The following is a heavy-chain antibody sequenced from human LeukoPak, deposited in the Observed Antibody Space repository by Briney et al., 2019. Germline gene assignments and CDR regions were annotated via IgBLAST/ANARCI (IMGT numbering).Heavy chain of an antibody. CDR2: INHSGST. CDR1: GGSFSGYY. CDR3: ARLPYCSGGSCYFDY. V-gene: IGHV4-34*01. D-gene: IGHD2-15*01. Sequence: PSETLSLTCAVYGGSFSGYYWSWIRQPPGKGLEWIGEINHSGSTNYNPSLKSRATMSVDTSKHQFSLKLSSVTAADTAVYYCARLPYCSGGSCYFDYWGRGTLVTVSS. J-gene: IGHJ4*02.